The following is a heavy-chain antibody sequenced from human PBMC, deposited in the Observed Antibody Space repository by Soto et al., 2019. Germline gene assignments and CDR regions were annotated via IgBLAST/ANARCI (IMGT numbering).Heavy chain of an antibody. Sequence: PGGSLRLSCAASGFTFSSYAMIWVRQAPGKGLEWVSAISGSGGSTYYADSVKGRFTISRDNSKNTLYLQMNSLRAEDTAVYYCAKDWTATPYYYYGMDVWGQGTTVTVSS. CDR1: GFTFSSYA. V-gene: IGHV3-23*01. CDR2: ISGSGGST. CDR3: AKDWTATPYYYYGMDV. J-gene: IGHJ6*02. D-gene: IGHD6-25*01.